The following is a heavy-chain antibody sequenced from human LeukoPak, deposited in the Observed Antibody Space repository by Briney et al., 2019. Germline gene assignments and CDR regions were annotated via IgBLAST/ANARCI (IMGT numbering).Heavy chain of an antibody. Sequence: PSETLSLTCTVSGGSISSSTYYWGWIRQPPGKGLEWIGSIYYSGSTYYNPSLKSRVTISVDTSKNQFSLKLSSVTAADTAVYYCARPVDSSIWYDALDIWGQGTVVTVSS. D-gene: IGHD6-13*01. CDR2: IYYSGST. V-gene: IGHV4-39*07. J-gene: IGHJ3*02. CDR3: ARPVDSSIWYDALDI. CDR1: GGSISSSTYY.